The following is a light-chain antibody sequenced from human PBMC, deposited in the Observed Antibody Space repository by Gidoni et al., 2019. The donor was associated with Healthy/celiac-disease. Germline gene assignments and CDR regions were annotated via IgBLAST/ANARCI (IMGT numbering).Light chain of an antibody. CDR2: WAS. V-gene: IGKV4-1*01. J-gene: IGKJ1*01. CDR3: QQYYSTPRT. Sequence: DIVMTQSPDSLDVSRGERATINCKSSPSFLYSSNKKNHLAWYQQKPGQPPKLLIYWASTRESGVPDRFSGSGSGTDFTLTISSLQAEDVAVYYCQQYYSTPRTFGQGTKVEIK. CDR1: PSFLYSSNKKNH.